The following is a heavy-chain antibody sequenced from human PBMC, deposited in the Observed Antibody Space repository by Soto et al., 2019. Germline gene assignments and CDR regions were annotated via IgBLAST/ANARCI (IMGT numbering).Heavy chain of an antibody. D-gene: IGHD3-10*01. Sequence: QVQLQESGPRLVKPSQTLSLTCTVSGGSINTGGYYWGWIRQLPGEGLEWIGHVFYTGTSFYNPSLKSRSAISIDTSANQFFLQMSSVTAAATAIYYCARRLDDTVDTLFNWFDPWGQGILVTVSS. V-gene: IGHV4-31*03. J-gene: IGHJ5*02. CDR1: GGSINTGGYY. CDR3: ARRLDDTVDTLFNWFDP. CDR2: VFYTGTS.